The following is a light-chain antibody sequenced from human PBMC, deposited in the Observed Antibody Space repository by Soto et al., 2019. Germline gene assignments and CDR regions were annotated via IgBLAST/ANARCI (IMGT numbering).Light chain of an antibody. V-gene: IGKV3-20*01. CDR2: GAS. CDR3: QQYGSSRWT. CDR1: QSVNSTY. J-gene: IGKJ1*01. Sequence: EIVLTQSPDTLSLFPGERATLSCRASQSVNSTYLAWYQQKLGQAPRLLIFGASSRATGIPDRFSGSGSGTDFTLTISRLEPEDFAVYYCQQYGSSRWTFGQGTKVDNK.